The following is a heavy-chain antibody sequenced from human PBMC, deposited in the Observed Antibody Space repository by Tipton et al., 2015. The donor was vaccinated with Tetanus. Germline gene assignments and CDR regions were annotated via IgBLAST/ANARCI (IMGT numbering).Heavy chain of an antibody. CDR1: GGSISSSSYY. D-gene: IGHD2-2*01. J-gene: IGHJ5*02. Sequence: GLVKPSETLSLTCTVSGGSISSSSYYWGWIRQPPGKGLEWIGSIYYSGSTYYNPSLKSRVTISVDTSKNQFSLKLSSVTAADTAVYYCARQGNIVVVPAATTLDPWGQGTLVTVSS. CDR3: ARQGNIVVVPAATTLDP. V-gene: IGHV4-39*01. CDR2: IYYSGST.